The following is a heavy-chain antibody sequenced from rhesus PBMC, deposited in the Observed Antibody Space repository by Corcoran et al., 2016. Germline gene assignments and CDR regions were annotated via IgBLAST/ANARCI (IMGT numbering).Heavy chain of an antibody. CDR1: GGSISDTCH. D-gene: IGHD4-11*01. Sequence: QVQLQESGPGLVRPSETLALTCAAPGGSISDTCHWTWIRPPPGKGLEWIGYIFGSSGNTFYNPSLKSRVTISKATSKNQFSLKLNSVTAADTAVYYCARAGIGAGHNGDRWGQGVLVTVSS. CDR2: IFGSSGNT. CDR3: ARAGIGAGHNGDR. J-gene: IGHJ4*01. V-gene: IGHV4S7*01.